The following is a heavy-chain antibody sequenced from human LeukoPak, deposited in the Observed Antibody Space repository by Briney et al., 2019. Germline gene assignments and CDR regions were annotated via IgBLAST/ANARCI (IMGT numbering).Heavy chain of an antibody. CDR1: GFTLTTYW. Sequence: GGSLRLSCAASGFTLTTYWMHWVRQAPGKGLVWVSRINSDESSTDYADSVKGRYTISRDNAMNTLYLEMNSLRAEDTAMYFCARGNASAWNGAFDIWGQGTVVTVSS. CDR3: ARGNASAWNGAFDI. V-gene: IGHV3-74*01. CDR2: INSDESST. D-gene: IGHD1-1*01. J-gene: IGHJ3*02.